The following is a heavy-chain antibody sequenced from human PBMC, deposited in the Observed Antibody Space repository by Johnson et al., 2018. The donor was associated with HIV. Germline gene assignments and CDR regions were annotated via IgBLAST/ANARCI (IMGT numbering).Heavy chain of an antibody. CDR3: AKEDCSAIVCSDDGFHL. CDR2: ISE. J-gene: IGHJ3*01. CDR1: GFTFSSYA. Sequence: VQLVESGGGLVQPGGSLRLSCAASGFTFSSYAMSWVRQAPGKGLEWVSAISESYTDSVQGRFTVSRDSSKTTLFLQMKSLRPEDTAVYFWAKEDCSAIVCSDDGFHLWGQGTMVTLSS. D-gene: IGHD2-15*01. V-gene: IGHV3-23*05.